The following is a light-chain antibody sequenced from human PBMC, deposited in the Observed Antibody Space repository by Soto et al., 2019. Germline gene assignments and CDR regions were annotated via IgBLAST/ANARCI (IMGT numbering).Light chain of an antibody. J-gene: IGLJ1*01. CDR2: GNS. CDR1: SSNIGAGYD. CDR3: QSYDSSLSGFYV. Sequence: QLVLTQPPSVSGAPGQRVTISCTGSSSNIGAGYDVHWYQQLPGTAPKLLIYGNSNRPSGVPDRFSGSKSGTSASLAITGLQAEDEAYYYCQSYDSSLSGFYVFGTGTKLTVL. V-gene: IGLV1-40*01.